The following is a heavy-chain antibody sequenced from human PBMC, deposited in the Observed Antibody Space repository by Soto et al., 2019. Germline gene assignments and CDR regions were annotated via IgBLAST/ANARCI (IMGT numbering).Heavy chain of an antibody. CDR2: TNQDGRER. J-gene: IGHJ4*02. Sequence: EVQLVESGGGLVQPGGSLRLSCVASGFTFRNYWMSWLRQAPGKGLEWVANTNQDGRERYSVDSVKGRFTISRDNPQNSMHLQMNSLRAEATAVYSCARDGSGYSTDWGQGTLVTVSS. CDR3: ARDGSGYSTD. CDR1: GFTFRNYW. D-gene: IGHD5-18*01. V-gene: IGHV3-7*01.